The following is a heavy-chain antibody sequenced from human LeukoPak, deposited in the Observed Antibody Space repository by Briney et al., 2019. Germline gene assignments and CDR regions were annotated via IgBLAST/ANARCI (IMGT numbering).Heavy chain of an antibody. CDR2: ITSSSSTI. CDR1: GFTFSTYS. Sequence: PGGSLRLSCAASGFTFSTYSMNWVRQAPGKGLEWVSFITSSSSTIHYIDSVKGRFTVSRDNAKNSLYLQMNSLRAEDTAVYYCAGRLQGVYYFDYWGQGTLVTVSS. J-gene: IGHJ4*02. V-gene: IGHV3-48*01. D-gene: IGHD3-10*01. CDR3: AGRLQGVYYFDY.